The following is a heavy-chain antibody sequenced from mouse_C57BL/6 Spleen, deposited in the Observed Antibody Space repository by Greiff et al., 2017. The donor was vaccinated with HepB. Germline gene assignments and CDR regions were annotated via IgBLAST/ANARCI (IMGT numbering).Heavy chain of an antibody. V-gene: IGHV1-59*01. CDR3: ARRSTTVVAHYAMDY. CDR1: GYTFTSYW. Sequence: QVQLQQPGAELVRPGTSVKLSCKASGYTFTSYWMHWVKQSPGQGLEWIGVIDPSDSYTNYNQKFKGKATLTVDTSSSTAYMQLSSLTSEDSAVYYCARRSTTVVAHYAMDYWGQGTSVTVSS. J-gene: IGHJ4*01. CDR2: IDPSDSYT. D-gene: IGHD1-1*01.